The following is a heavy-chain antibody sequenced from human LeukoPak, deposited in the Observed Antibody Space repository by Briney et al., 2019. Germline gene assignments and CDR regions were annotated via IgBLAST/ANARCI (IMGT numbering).Heavy chain of an antibody. V-gene: IGHV3-30*18. CDR3: AKGSTYEYPDPNDDGDYGGDY. D-gene: IGHD4-17*01. CDR2: ISYDGSNK. Sequence: PGRSLRLSCAASGFTFSKYGMHWVRQAPGKGLEWVAVISYDGSNKYYIDSVKGRVTISRDNSKNTVSLQMNSLRAEDSAVYYCAKGSTYEYPDPNDDGDYGGDYWGQGTLVTVST. CDR1: GFTFSKYG. J-gene: IGHJ4*02.